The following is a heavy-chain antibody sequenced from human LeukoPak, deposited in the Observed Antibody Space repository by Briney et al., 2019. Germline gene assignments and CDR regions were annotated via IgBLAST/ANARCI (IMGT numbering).Heavy chain of an antibody. J-gene: IGHJ4*02. CDR1: GGSISNSAFF. V-gene: IGHV4-39*07. D-gene: IGHD6-19*01. Sequence: SSETLSLTCTVSGGSISNSAFFWGWIRQPPGKGLEWIGEINHSGSTNYNPSLKSRVTISVDTSKNQFSLKLSSVTAADTAVYYCARGRKQWLVRGCYFDYWGQGTLVTVSS. CDR3: ARGRKQWLVRGCYFDY. CDR2: INHSGST.